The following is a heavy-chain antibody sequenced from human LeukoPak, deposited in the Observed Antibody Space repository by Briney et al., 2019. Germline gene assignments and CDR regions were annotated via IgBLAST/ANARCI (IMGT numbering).Heavy chain of an antibody. J-gene: IGHJ4*02. D-gene: IGHD6-19*01. CDR2: VDAGATST. Sequence: GGSLRLSCAASGFPVNKYEIHWVRQAPGKGLEWISYVDAGATSTNYADSVWGRFTLSRDNAQNSVHLQMNSLRDEDTAVYYCARDRVAGYTTYWGQGTLVTVSS. CDR3: ARDRVAGYTTY. CDR1: GFPVNKYE. V-gene: IGHV3-48*03.